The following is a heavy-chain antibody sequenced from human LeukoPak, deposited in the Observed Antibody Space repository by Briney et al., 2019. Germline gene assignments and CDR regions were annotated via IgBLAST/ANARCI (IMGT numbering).Heavy chain of an antibody. CDR3: STETAGNY. CDR1: GHTLKDLS. V-gene: IGHV1-24*01. J-gene: IGHJ4*02. CDR2: FDPEDDER. Sequence: ASVKDSCKAFGHTLKDLSIHWVRQAPGKGLEWLGGFDPEDDERMYAPKFQGRVTVTEDNSIDTAYMELTSLSSDDTGVYYCSTETAGNYWGQGTLVTVSS.